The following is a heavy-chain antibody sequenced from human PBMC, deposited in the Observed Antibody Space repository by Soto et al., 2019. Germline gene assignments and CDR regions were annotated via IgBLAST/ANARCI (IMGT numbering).Heavy chain of an antibody. V-gene: IGHV1-69*02. CDR1: GGTFSSYT. CDR3: ARGRGCSSTSCYAYDY. CDR2: IIPILGIA. D-gene: IGHD2-2*01. J-gene: IGHJ4*02. Sequence: QVQLVQSGAAVKKPGSSVKVSCKASGGTFSSYTISWVRQAPGQGLEWMGRIIPILGIANYAQKFQGRVTITADKSTSTAYMELSSLRSEDTAVYYCARGRGCSSTSCYAYDYWGQGTLVTVSS.